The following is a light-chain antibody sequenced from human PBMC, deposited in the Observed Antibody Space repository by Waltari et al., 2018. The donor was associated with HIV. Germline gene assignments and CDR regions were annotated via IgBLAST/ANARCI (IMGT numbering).Light chain of an antibody. Sequence: IMMTQSPLSLPVTPGEPATIPCRSSQSLLHDNGDKYLDWYLQKPGQSPQLLIYLGSNRASGVPDRFSGSGSGTDFTLKISRVEAEDVGVYYCMQALQPPWTFGQGTKVEI. CDR2: LGS. CDR3: MQALQPPWT. J-gene: IGKJ1*01. CDR1: QSLLHDNGDKY. V-gene: IGKV2-28*01.